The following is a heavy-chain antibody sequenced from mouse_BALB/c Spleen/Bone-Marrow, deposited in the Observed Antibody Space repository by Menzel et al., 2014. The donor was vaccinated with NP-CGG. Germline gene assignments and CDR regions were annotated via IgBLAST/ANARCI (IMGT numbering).Heavy chain of an antibody. Sequence: VKLVESGAELAKPGASVKMSCKASGYTFTSYWMHWVKQRPGQGLEWIGYINPSTGYTEYNQKFKDKATLTADKSSSTAYMQLSSLTSEDSAVYYCTRITTVVRYFDVWGTGTTVTVSS. CDR1: GYTFTSYW. J-gene: IGHJ1*03. CDR3: TRITTVVRYFDV. V-gene: IGHV1-7*01. D-gene: IGHD1-1*01. CDR2: INPSTGYT.